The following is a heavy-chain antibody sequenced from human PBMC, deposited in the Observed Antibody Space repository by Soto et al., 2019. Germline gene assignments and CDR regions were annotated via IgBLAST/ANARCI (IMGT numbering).Heavy chain of an antibody. CDR1: GFTFSSYS. CDR2: ISSSSNYI. V-gene: IGHV3-21*01. D-gene: IGHD6-13*01. CDR3: ARVPQRIPAAGTSNRYYFDY. J-gene: IGHJ4*02. Sequence: EVQLVESGGGLVKPGGSLRLSCAASGFTFSSYSMNWVRQAPGKGLEWVSSISSSSNYIYYADSVKGRFTISRDNAKNSVYLQMNSLRAEETAVYYCARVPQRIPAAGTSNRYYFDYWGQGILVTVSS.